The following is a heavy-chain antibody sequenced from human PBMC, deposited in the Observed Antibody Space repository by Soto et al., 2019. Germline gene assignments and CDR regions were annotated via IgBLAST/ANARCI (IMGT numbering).Heavy chain of an antibody. CDR2: ISSSSSYI. CDR1: GFTFSSYS. CDR3: ARDLALPPYYYYGMDV. Sequence: LRLSCAASGFTFSSYSMNWVRQAPGKGLEWVSSISSSSSYIYYADSVKGRFTISRDNAKNSLYLQMNSLRAEDTAVYYCARDLALPPYYYYGMDVWGQGTTVTVSS. V-gene: IGHV3-21*01. J-gene: IGHJ6*02.